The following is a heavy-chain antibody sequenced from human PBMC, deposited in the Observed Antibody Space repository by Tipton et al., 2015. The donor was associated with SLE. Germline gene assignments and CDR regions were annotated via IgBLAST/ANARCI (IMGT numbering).Heavy chain of an antibody. CDR2: IYSSGDT. CDR1: GASISSHY. Sequence: TLSLTCTVSGASISSHYWSWIRQPPGKGLEWIGYIYSSGDTNYNPSLKRRVTISVDASKKQFSLKVNSVTAADTAVYYCARGRLRCDYWGQGNLVTVSS. V-gene: IGHV4-4*08. J-gene: IGHJ4*02. D-gene: IGHD5-12*01. CDR3: ARGRLRCDY.